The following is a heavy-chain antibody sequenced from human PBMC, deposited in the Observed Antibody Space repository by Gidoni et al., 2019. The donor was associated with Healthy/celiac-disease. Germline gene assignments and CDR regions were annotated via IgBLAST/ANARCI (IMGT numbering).Heavy chain of an antibody. CDR1: GGSISSYY. J-gene: IGHJ5*02. D-gene: IGHD3-3*01. V-gene: IGHV4-59*01. CDR3: ARSYYDFDPNWFDP. CDR2: IYYSGST. Sequence: QVQLQESGPGLVKPSETLSLPCPVSGGSISSYYWSWIRQPPGKGLEWIGYIYYSGSTNYNPSLKSRVTISVDTSKNQFSLKLSSVTAADTAVYYCARSYYDFDPNWFDPWGQGTLVTVSS.